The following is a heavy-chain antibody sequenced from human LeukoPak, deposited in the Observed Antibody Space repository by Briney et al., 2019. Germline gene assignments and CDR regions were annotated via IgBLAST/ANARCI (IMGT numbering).Heavy chain of an antibody. CDR3: AKDRDDFWSGYSLDAFDI. V-gene: IGHV3-23*01. Sequence: GGSLRLSCAASGFTFSSYAMSWVRQAPGKGLEWVPAISGSGGSTYYADSVKGRFTISRDNSKNTLYLQMNSLGAEDTAVYYCAKDRDDFWSGYSLDAFDIWGQGTMVTVSS. CDR2: ISGSGGST. D-gene: IGHD3-3*01. J-gene: IGHJ3*02. CDR1: GFTFSSYA.